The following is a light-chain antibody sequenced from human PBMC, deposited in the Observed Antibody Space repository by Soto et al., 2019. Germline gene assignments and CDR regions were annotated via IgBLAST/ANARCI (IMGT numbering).Light chain of an antibody. V-gene: IGKV1-12*01. CDR3: QQAYSHPLT. CDR1: QGVGVW. J-gene: IGKJ4*01. CDR2: GAS. Sequence: DIQMPQSPSSVSASVGDTVTVTCRASQGVGVWLGWYQQKPGKAPHLLIYGASGLQVGVPSRFSGSVSGADFTLTISNLQPEDFATYYCQQAYSHPLTFGGGTKVDI.